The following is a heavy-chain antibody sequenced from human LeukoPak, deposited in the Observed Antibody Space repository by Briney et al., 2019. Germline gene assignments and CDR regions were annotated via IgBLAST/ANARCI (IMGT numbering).Heavy chain of an antibody. Sequence: GGSLTLSCASSGFTFSKYAMSWVRQAPGKGLEWVSGISGSGGGPYYADSVKGRFTNSRDNSKNTLYLQMNSLRVEDTAVYYCVSAAGAFDMWGQGTLVTVSS. D-gene: IGHD6-13*01. CDR1: GFTFSKYA. CDR2: ISGSGGGP. V-gene: IGHV3-23*01. CDR3: VSAAGAFDM. J-gene: IGHJ3*02.